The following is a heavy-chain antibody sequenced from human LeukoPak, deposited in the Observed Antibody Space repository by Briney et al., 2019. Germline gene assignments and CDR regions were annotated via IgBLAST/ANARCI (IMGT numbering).Heavy chain of an antibody. V-gene: IGHV4-59*08. J-gene: IGHJ4*02. CDR1: GGSTSSYY. CDR2: IYYSGST. CDR3: ARSSYSSGWSDY. D-gene: IGHD6-19*01. Sequence: PSETLSLTCTVSGGSTSSYYWSWIRQPPGKGLEWIGYIYYSGSTNYNPSLKSRVTISVDTSKNQFSLKLSSVTAADTAVYYCARSSYSSGWSDYWGQGTLVTVSS.